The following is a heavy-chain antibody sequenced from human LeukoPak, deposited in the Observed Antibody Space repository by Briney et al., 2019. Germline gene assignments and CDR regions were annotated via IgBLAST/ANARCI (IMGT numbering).Heavy chain of an antibody. CDR2: ISYDGSNK. V-gene: IGHV3-30-3*01. J-gene: IGHJ4*02. CDR1: GFTFSSYA. Sequence: GGSLRLSCAASGFTFSSYAMHWVRQAPGKGLEWVAVISYDGSNKYYADSVKGRFTISRDNSKNTLYLQMNSLRAEDTAVYYCAAVWSGYPIDYWGQGTLVTVSS. CDR3: AAVWSGYPIDY. D-gene: IGHD3-3*01.